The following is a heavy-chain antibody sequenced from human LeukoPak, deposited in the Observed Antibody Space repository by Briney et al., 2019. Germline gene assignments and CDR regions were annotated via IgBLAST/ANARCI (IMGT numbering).Heavy chain of an antibody. CDR2: IYYSGST. CDR3: ARDMSLAAAGIDY. CDR1: GGSISSYY. D-gene: IGHD6-13*01. V-gene: IGHV4-59*01. J-gene: IGHJ4*02. Sequence: SETLSLTCTVSGGSISSYYWSWIRQPPGKGLEWIGYIYYSGSTNYNPSLKSRVAISVDTSKNQFSLKLSSVTAADTAVYYCARDMSLAAAGIDYWGQGTLVTVSS.